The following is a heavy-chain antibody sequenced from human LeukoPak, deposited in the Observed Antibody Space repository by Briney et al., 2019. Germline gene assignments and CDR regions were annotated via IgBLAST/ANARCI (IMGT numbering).Heavy chain of an antibody. V-gene: IGHV4-59*01. CDR1: GGSISYYY. CDR3: AREDPQTTVPEGMDV. D-gene: IGHD4-17*01. J-gene: IGHJ6*02. Sequence: TSETLSLTCTVSGGSISYYYWSWIRQSPGKGLEWIGYIYYSGTTNYNPSLKSRVTISVDTSMNQFSLQLRSVTAADTAVYYCAREDPQTTVPEGMDVWGQGTTVTVSS. CDR2: IYYSGTT.